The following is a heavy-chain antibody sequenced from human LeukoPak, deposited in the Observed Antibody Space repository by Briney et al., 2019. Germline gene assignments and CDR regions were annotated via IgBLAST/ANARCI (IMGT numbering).Heavy chain of an antibody. CDR2: ISGSGGST. D-gene: IGHD3-22*01. CDR3: AREKPFYDSSGYYYPIAFDY. CDR1: GFTFSSYG. J-gene: IGHJ4*02. Sequence: GGTLRLSCAASGFTFSSYGMNWVRQAPGKGLEWVSAISGSGGSTYYADSVKGRFTIARDNAKNSLYLQMNSLRAEDTALYYCAREKPFYDSSGYYYPIAFDYWGQGTLVTVSS. V-gene: IGHV3-23*01.